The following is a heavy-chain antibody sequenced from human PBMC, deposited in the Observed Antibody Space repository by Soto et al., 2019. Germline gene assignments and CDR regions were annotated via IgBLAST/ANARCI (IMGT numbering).Heavy chain of an antibody. D-gene: IGHD3-22*01. CDR1: GFTFNNAW. CDR2: SKSKTAGGTT. J-gene: IGHJ4*02. CDR3: TVLGIDSSGASVEY. Sequence: EVPLVESGGGLVKPGESLRLSWAASGFTFNNAWMNWVRQATGKWLEWVGRSKSKTAGGTTHYAAPVKGRFTISRDDSKNTLHLQLNSLKPEDTAVYYCTVLGIDSSGASVEYGGQGTLVPVSS. V-gene: IGHV3-15*07.